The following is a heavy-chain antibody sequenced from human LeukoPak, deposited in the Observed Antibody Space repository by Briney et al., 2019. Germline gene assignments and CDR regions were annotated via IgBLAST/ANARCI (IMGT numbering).Heavy chain of an antibody. D-gene: IGHD6-19*01. CDR3: AKDRPIAVAGTGDWFDP. CDR1: GYTFTSYD. V-gene: IGHV1-8*01. Sequence: ASVKVSCKASGYTFTSYDINWVRQATGQGLEWMGWMNPNSGNTGYAQKFQGRVTMTRNTSISTAYMELSSLRSEDTAVYYCAKDRPIAVAGTGDWFDPWGQGTLVTVSS. CDR2: MNPNSGNT. J-gene: IGHJ5*02.